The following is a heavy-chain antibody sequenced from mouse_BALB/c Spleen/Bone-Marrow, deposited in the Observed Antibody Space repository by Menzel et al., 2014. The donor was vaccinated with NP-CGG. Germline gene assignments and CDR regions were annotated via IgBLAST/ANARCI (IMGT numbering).Heavy chain of an antibody. D-gene: IGHD2-3*01. CDR3: ARGDGYYGGAMDY. CDR2: ISYDGSN. CDR1: GYSITRGYY. Sequence: ESGPGLVKPSQSLSLTCSVTGYSITRGYYWNWIRQFPGNKLEWMGYISYDGSNNYNPSLKNRISITRDTSKNQFFLKLNSVTTEDTATYYCARGDGYYGGAMDYWGQGTSVTVSS. V-gene: IGHV3-6*02. J-gene: IGHJ4*01.